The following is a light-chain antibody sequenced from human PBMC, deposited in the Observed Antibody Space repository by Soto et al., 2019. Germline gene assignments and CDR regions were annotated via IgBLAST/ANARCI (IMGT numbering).Light chain of an antibody. CDR3: QQRSNLPPA. CDR1: QSVSSY. J-gene: IGKJ2*01. CDR2: DAS. V-gene: IGKV3-11*01. Sequence: IVLTQSPATLSLSPGERATLSCRASQSVSSYLAWYQQKPGQAPRLLLYDASHRSTGIPARFSGSGAGTDFTLTISSLEPEDFAVYYCQQRSNLPPAFGQGTNLEIK.